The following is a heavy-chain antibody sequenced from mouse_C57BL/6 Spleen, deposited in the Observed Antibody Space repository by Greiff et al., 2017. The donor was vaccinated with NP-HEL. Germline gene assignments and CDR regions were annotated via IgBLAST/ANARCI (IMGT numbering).Heavy chain of an antibody. D-gene: IGHD2-2*01. CDR3: ARTTMVTTSYWYFDV. CDR2: IDPSDSYT. Sequence: QVQLQQSGAELVMPGASVKLSCKASGYTFTSYWMHWVKQRPGQGLEWIGEIDPSDSYTNYNQKFKGKSTLTVDKSSSTAYMQLSSLTSEDSAVYYCARTTMVTTSYWYFDVWGTGTTVTFSS. V-gene: IGHV1-69*01. J-gene: IGHJ1*03. CDR1: GYTFTSYW.